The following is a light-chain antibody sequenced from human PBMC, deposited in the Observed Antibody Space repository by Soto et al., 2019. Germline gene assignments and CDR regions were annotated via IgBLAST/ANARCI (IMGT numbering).Light chain of an antibody. CDR1: QSVNNY. V-gene: IGKV3-11*01. CDR3: QQRSNWPPEVT. CDR2: DVS. Sequence: ETVLTQSPATLSLSPGERATLSCRASQSVNNYLAWYQQKPGQAPRLLIYDVSNRATGIPARFSGSGSGTYFTLTISSLEPGDFAVYYCQQRSNWPPEVTFGQGTRLEIK. J-gene: IGKJ5*01.